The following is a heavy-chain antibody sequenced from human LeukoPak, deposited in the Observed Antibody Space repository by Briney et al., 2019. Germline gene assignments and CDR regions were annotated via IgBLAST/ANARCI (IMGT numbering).Heavy chain of an antibody. Sequence: SVKVSCKASGGTFSSYAISWVRQAPGQGLEWMGGIIPISRTANYAQKFQGRVTITADESTSTAYMELSSLRSEDTAVYYCARGSKYDFWRGYPNYFYYYAMDVWGQGTTVTVSS. V-gene: IGHV1-69*01. CDR3: ARGSKYDFWRGYPNYFYYYAMDV. CDR2: IIPISRTA. J-gene: IGHJ6*02. CDR1: GGTFSSYA. D-gene: IGHD3-3*01.